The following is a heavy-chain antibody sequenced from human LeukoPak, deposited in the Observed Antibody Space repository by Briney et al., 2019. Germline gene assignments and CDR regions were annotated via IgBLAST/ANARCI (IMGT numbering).Heavy chain of an antibody. CDR1: GGSISSSPYY. CDR2: IYYSGST. D-gene: IGHD3-9*01. CDR3: AGNILTGYSLYYYYGVDV. Sequence: SETLSLTCTVSGGSISSSPYYWGWIRQPPGKGLEWIGSIYYSGSTHYNPSLKSRVTIPVDTSKNQFSLKLSSVTAADTAVYYCAGNILTGYSLYYYYGVDVWGQGTTVTVSS. V-gene: IGHV4-39*01. J-gene: IGHJ6*02.